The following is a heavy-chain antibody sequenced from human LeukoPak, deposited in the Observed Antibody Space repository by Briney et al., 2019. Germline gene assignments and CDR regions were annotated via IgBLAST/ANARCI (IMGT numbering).Heavy chain of an antibody. CDR2: ISSSSTI. D-gene: IGHD3-3*01. CDR1: GFTFSSYS. CDR3: AREGLDDFWSGSYYYYYYMDV. V-gene: IGHV3-48*01. J-gene: IGHJ6*03. Sequence: GGSLRLSCAASGFTFSSYSMNWVRQAPGKGLEWVSYISSSSTIYYADSVKGRFTISRDNAKNSLYLQMNSLRAEDTAVYYCAREGLDDFWSGSYYYYYYMDVWGKGTTVTVSS.